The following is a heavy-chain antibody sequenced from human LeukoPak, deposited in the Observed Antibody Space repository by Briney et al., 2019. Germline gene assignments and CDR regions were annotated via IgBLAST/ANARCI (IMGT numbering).Heavy chain of an antibody. V-gene: IGHV3-74*01. J-gene: IGHJ4*02. CDR1: GFTFSSYW. CDR3: ARNYDVLTGYPYYFDY. Sequence: GGSLRLSCAASGFTFSSYWMHWVRQAPGKGLVWVSRVNNDGSSTSYADSAKGRFTISRDNAKNTLYLQMNSLRAEDTAVYYCARNYDVLTGYPYYFDYWGQGTLVTVSS. CDR2: VNNDGSST. D-gene: IGHD3-9*01.